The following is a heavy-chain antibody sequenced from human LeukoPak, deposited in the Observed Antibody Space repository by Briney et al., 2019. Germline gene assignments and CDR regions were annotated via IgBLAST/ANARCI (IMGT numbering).Heavy chain of an antibody. D-gene: IGHD2-8*01. CDR2: ISLTGLT. Sequence: SETLSLTCGVSGGSISNTNWWSWVRQPPGQGLEWIGEISLTGLTHYNPSLESRVTVSLDKSKNQLSLNLTSVTAADTAVYYCSRENGAFSPFGYWGQGTLVTVSS. CDR1: GGSISNTNW. CDR3: SRENGAFSPFGY. J-gene: IGHJ4*02. V-gene: IGHV4-4*02.